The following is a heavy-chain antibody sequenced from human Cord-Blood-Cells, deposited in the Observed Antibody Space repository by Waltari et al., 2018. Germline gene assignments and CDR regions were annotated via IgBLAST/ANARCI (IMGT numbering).Heavy chain of an antibody. V-gene: IGHV1-24*01. CDR3: ATSPREYSSSYDAFDI. CDR2: FDPEDGET. D-gene: IGHD6-6*01. CDR1: GYTLTELS. J-gene: IGHJ3*02. Sequence: QVQLVQSGAEVKKPGASVKVSCKVSGYTLTELSMHWVRQAPGKGLEWMGGFDPEDGETIYAQKFQGRVIMTEDTSTDTAYMELSSLRSEDTAVYYCATSPREYSSSYDAFDIWGQGTMVTVSS.